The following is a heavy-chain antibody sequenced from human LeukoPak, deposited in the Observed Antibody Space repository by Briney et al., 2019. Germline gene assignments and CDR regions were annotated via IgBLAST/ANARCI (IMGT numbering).Heavy chain of an antibody. CDR3: ARARGIAAAGTGISYFDY. CDR1: GFTFSSYL. D-gene: IGHD6-13*01. CDR2: IKQDGSEK. Sequence: GGSLRLSCAASGFTFSSYLMSWVRQAPGKGLEWVANIKQDGSEKYYVDSVKGRFTISRDNAKNSLYLQMNSLRAEDTAVYYCARARGIAAAGTGISYFDYWGQGTLVTVSS. J-gene: IGHJ4*02. V-gene: IGHV3-7*01.